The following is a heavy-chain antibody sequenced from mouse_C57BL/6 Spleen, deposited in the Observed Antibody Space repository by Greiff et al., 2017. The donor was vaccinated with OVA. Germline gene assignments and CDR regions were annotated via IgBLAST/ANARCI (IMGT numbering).Heavy chain of an antibody. CDR1: GFNIKDDY. CDR3: TRSVVATRWYFDV. CDR2: IDPENGDT. V-gene: IGHV14-4*01. D-gene: IGHD1-1*01. J-gene: IGHJ1*03. Sequence: EVQLQQSGAELVRPGASVKLSCTASGFNIKDDYMHWVKQRPEQGLEWIGWIDPENGDTEYASKFQGKATITADTSSNTAYLQLSSLTSEGTAVYYCTRSVVATRWYFDVWGTGTTVTVSS.